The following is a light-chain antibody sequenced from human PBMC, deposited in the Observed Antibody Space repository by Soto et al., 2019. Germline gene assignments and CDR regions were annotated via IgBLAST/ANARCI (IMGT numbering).Light chain of an antibody. CDR3: MQAKQFPYT. V-gene: IGKV2-24*01. CDR1: ESLVHSDGTTY. J-gene: IGKJ2*01. CDR2: HIS. Sequence: DIVVTQTPLSSPVTLGQPASISCRSSESLVHSDGTTYLSWFQQRPGQPPRLLIYHISNRFSGVPDRFSGSGVGTDFTLKISRVEDEDVGVYYCMQAKQFPYTFGQGTKLEIK.